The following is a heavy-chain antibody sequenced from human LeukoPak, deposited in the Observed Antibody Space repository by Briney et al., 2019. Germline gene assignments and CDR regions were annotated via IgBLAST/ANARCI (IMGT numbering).Heavy chain of an antibody. CDR1: GFTFSSYE. J-gene: IGHJ4*02. V-gene: IGHV3-48*03. D-gene: IGHD3-16*02. Sequence: GGSLRLSCAASGFTFSSYEMNWVRQAPGKGLEWVSYISSGGSTIYYADSVKGRFTISRDNAKNSLYLQMNSLRAEDTAVYYCARDGTVIHFDYWGQGTLVTVSS. CDR2: ISSGGSTI. CDR3: ARDGTVIHFDY.